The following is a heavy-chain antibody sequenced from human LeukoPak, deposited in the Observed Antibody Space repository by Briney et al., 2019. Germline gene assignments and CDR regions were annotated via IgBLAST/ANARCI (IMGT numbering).Heavy chain of an antibody. CDR2: IYYSGST. D-gene: IGHD3-22*01. CDR3: ARSGGYYYDSSGYYFYYYYGMDV. V-gene: IGHV4-59*01. CDR1: GGSISSYY. Sequence: SETLSLTCTVSGGSISSYYWSWIRQPPGKGLEWIGYIYYSGSTNYNPSLKSRVTISVDTSKNQFSLKLSSVTAADTAVYYCARSGGYYYDSSGYYFYYYYGMDVWGQGTTVTVSS. J-gene: IGHJ6*02.